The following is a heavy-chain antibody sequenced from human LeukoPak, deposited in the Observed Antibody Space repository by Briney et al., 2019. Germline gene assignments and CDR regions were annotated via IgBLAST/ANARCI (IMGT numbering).Heavy chain of an antibody. D-gene: IGHD2-15*01. CDR1: GFTFSSYA. CDR2: ISGSGGST. J-gene: IGHJ4*02. V-gene: IGHV3-23*01. CDR3: ARSPLGYCSGGSCYD. Sequence: PGGSLRLSCAASGFTFSSYAMSWVRQAPGKGLEWVSGISGSGGSTYYADSVKGRFTIFRDNSKNTLYLQMNSLRAEDTAVYYCARSPLGYCSGGSCYDWGQGTLVTVSS.